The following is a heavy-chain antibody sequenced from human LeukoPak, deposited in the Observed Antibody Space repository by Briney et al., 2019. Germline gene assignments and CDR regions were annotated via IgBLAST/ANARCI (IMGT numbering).Heavy chain of an antibody. J-gene: IGHJ4*02. CDR3: ARRARATTGGDYFDY. D-gene: IGHD1-1*01. Sequence: PSETLSLTCAVSGGSISSYYRTWIRQPPGKGLEWIGYIYYSGNTNYNPSLKSRVTISLDTSRNQFSLKLSSVTAADTAVYYCARRARATTGGDYFDYWGQGTLVTVSS. CDR1: GGSISSYY. CDR2: IYYSGNT. V-gene: IGHV4-59*08.